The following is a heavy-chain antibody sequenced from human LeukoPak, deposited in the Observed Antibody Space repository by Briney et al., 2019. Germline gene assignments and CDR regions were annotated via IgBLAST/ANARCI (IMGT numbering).Heavy chain of an antibody. Sequence: GASVKVSCKASGYSFITYDVNWVRQATGQGPEWMGYMNPNTGITGYAQKFQGRVTMTSDTSINTAYMELSSLTSEDTAMYYCARELRRDKFWGQGTLVTVSS. CDR1: GYSFITYD. CDR2: MNPNTGIT. D-gene: IGHD2-15*01. J-gene: IGHJ4*02. V-gene: IGHV1-8*01. CDR3: ARELRRDKF.